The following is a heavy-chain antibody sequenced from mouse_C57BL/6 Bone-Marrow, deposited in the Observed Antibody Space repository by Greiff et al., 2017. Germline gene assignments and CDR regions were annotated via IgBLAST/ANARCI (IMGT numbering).Heavy chain of an antibody. CDR3: ARGYYYGSRPYWYFDV. Sequence: QVHVKQSGPELVKPGASVKISCKASGYAFSSSWMNWVKQRPGKGLEWIGRIYPGDGDTNYNGKFKGKATLTADKSSSTAYMQLSSLTSEDSAVYFCARGYYYGSRPYWYFDVWGTGTTVTVSS. CDR1: GYAFSSSW. V-gene: IGHV1-82*01. CDR2: IYPGDGDT. D-gene: IGHD1-1*01. J-gene: IGHJ1*03.